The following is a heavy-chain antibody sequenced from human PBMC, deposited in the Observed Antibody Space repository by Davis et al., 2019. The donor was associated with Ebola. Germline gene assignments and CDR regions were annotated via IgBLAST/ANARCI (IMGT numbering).Heavy chain of an antibody. D-gene: IGHD4-17*01. CDR3: AKDFGDGFDY. J-gene: IGHJ4*02. CDR2: ILYDGSNQ. Sequence: GESLKISCTASGFTFSSYGMHWVRQAPGKGLEWVAVILYDGSNQYYADSVKGRFVISRDDSKNTVYLQMNSLRVEDTALYYCAKDFGDGFDYWGQGTLVTVSS. V-gene: IGHV3-30*18. CDR1: GFTFSSYG.